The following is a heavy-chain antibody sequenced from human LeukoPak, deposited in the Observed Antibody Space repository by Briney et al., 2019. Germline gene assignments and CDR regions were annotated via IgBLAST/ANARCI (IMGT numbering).Heavy chain of an antibody. J-gene: IGHJ3*02. D-gene: IGHD6-13*01. Sequence: PSETLSLTCTVSGGSISSRNYYWCWIRQPPGKGLEWIGSIYYSGSTYYNPSLKSRVTISVDTSKNHFSLKLNSVTAADTAVYYCASELGGAAAGTDAFDIWGQGTMVTVSS. CDR2: IYYSGST. V-gene: IGHV4-39*02. CDR1: GGSISSRNYY. CDR3: ASELGGAAAGTDAFDI.